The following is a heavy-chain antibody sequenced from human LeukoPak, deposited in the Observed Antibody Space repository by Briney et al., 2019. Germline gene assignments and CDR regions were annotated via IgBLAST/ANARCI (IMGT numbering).Heavy chain of an antibody. V-gene: IGHV3-21*01. J-gene: IGHJ4*02. CDR2: IDKVNNI. Sequence: KSGGSLRLSCAASGFTFSGYSMTWVRQAPGTGLEWVSSIDKVNNINFADSLKGRFTISRDSATNSLYLQMNSLRVEDTAVYYCARDLVDGDGYKIAAYWGQGTMVTVSS. CDR3: ARDLVDGDGYKIAAY. D-gene: IGHD5-24*01. CDR1: GFTFSGYS.